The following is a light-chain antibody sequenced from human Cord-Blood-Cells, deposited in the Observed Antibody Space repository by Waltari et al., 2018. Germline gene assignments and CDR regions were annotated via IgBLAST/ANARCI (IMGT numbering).Light chain of an antibody. CDR2: STS. CDR3: LLYYGGAQV. V-gene: IGLV7-43*01. J-gene: IGLJ3*02. CDR1: TGAVTSGYY. Sequence: QTVVTQEPSLTVSPGGTVTRPCASSTGAVTSGYYPNWFQQKPGQAPRALIYSTSNKPPWTPARFSGSLLGGKAALTLSGVQPEDEAEYYCLLYYGGAQVFGGGTKLTVL.